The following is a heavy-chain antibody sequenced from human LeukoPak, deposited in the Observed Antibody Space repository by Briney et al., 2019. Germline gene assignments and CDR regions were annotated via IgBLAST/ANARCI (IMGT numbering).Heavy chain of an antibody. CDR2: MYHSGST. Sequence: PSETLSLTCTVSGYSISSGHYWGWIRQPPGKGLEWIGSMYHSGSTYYNPPLKRRVTISEDKSKKQFCMKLRSVTAADTAVYYCARGPRFGELLWHWFDPWGQGTLVTVSS. V-gene: IGHV4-38-2*02. D-gene: IGHD3-10*01. CDR3: ARGPRFGELLWHWFDP. CDR1: GYSISSGHY. J-gene: IGHJ5*02.